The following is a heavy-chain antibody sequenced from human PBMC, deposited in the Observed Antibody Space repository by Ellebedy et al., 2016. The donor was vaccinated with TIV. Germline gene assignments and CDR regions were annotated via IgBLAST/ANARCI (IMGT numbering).Heavy chain of an antibody. V-gene: IGHV4-34*01. CDR3: ARGRSKNYYGSGQFDY. J-gene: IGHJ4*02. Sequence: SETLSLTCAVYGGSFSGYYWSWIRQPPGKGLEWIGEINHSGSTNYNPSLKSRVTVSVDTSKNQFSLKLSSVTAADTAVYYCARGRSKNYYGSGQFDYWGQGTLVTVSS. CDR2: INHSGST. D-gene: IGHD3-10*01. CDR1: GGSFSGYY.